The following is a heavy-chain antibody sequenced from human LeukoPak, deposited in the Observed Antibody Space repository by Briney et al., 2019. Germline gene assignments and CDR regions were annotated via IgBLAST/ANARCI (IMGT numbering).Heavy chain of an antibody. CDR2: ISYDGSNK. J-gene: IGHJ4*02. Sequence: GGSLRLSCAASGFTFSSYAMHWVRQAPGKGLEWVAVISYDGSNKYYADSVKGRFTISRDNSKNTLYLQMNSLRAEDTAVYYCASSGSYSTSLDYWGQGTLVTVSS. CDR3: ASSGSYSTSLDY. CDR1: GFTFSSYA. V-gene: IGHV3-30*04. D-gene: IGHD1-26*01.